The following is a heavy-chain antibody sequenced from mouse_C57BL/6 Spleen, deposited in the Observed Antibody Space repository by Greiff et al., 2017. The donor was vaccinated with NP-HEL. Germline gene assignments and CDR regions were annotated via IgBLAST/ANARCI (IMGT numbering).Heavy chain of an antibody. CDR3: TRGAELNYFDY. CDR2: IDPETGGT. CDR1: GYTFTDYE. Sequence: QVQLQQSGAELVRPGASVTLSCKASGYTFTDYEMHWVKQTPVHGLEWIGAIDPETGGTAYNQKFKGKAILTADKSSSTAYMELRSLTSEESAVYYCTRGAELNYFDYWGQGTTLTVSS. V-gene: IGHV1-15*01. J-gene: IGHJ2*01. D-gene: IGHD4-1*01.